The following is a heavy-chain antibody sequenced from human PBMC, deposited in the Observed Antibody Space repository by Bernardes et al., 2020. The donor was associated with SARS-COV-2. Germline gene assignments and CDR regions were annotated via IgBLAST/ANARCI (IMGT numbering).Heavy chain of an antibody. V-gene: IGHV3-33*01. J-gene: IGHJ6*02. CDR2: IWYDGSNK. CDR1: GFTFSTYG. CDR3: ARDGRLGSGDFYGMDV. Sequence: GGSLRLSCTASGFTFSTYGMHWVRKAPGKGLEWVGVIWYDGSNKYYAEAVKGRFSISRDNFKNTMHLQISSLRVEDTAVYYCARDGRLGSGDFYGMDVWGQGTTVTVSS. D-gene: IGHD1-26*01.